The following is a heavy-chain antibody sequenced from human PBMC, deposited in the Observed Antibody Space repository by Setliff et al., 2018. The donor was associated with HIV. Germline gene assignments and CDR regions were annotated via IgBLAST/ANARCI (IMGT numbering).Heavy chain of an antibody. V-gene: IGHV3-7*01. J-gene: IGHJ4*02. CDR1: GFTFSSYG. CDR2: IKQDGSDK. D-gene: IGHD4-17*01. Sequence: GSLRLSCAASGFTFSSYGMHWVRQAPGKGLEWVANIKQDGSDKYYVDSVKGRFTISRDNAKNSLFLQMNNLRVEDTAIYYCARPLYGGNSDIGGYWGQGTLVTVSS. CDR3: ARPLYGGNSDIGGY.